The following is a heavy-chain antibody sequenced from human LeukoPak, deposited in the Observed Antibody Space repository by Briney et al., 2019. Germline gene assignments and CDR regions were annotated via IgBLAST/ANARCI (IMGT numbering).Heavy chain of an antibody. V-gene: IGHV4-4*02. CDR3: TRSYGSGSPQSF. CDR2: IYHSGST. Sequence: SETLSLTCAVSGGSISSSNWWSWVRQPPGKGLEWIGEIYHSGSTNYNPSLKSRVTISVDKSKNQFSLELSSVTAADTAVYYCTRSYGSGSPQSFWGQGTLVTVSS. J-gene: IGHJ4*02. CDR1: GGSISSSNW. D-gene: IGHD3-10*01.